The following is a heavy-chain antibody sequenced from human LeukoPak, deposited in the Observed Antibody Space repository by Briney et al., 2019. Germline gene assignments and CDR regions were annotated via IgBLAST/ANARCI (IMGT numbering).Heavy chain of an antibody. CDR1: GYTFTSYG. D-gene: IGHD3-22*01. Sequence: GASVKVSCKASGYTFTSYGISWVRQAPGQGLEWMGWISAYNGNTNYAQKLQGRVTMTTDTSTSTAYMELRSLRSDDTAVYYCARDLYYYDSSALNWFDPWGQGTLVTVSS. J-gene: IGHJ5*02. V-gene: IGHV1-18*01. CDR3: ARDLYYYDSSALNWFDP. CDR2: ISAYNGNT.